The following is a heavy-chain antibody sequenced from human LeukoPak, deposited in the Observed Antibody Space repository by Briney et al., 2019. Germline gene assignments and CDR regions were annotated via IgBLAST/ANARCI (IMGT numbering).Heavy chain of an antibody. CDR2: INPNSGDT. V-gene: IGHV1-2*02. CDR1: GYTFTVYY. CDR3: ASGSAVGATRMIYYFDY. Sequence: GASVKVSCKAFGYTFTVYYIHWVRKAPGQGLEWMGWINPNSGDTKSAQRFQGRVTMARDTSISTAYMELSRLRSDDTAVYYCASGSAVGATRMIYYFDYWGQGTLVSVSS. D-gene: IGHD1-26*01. J-gene: IGHJ4*02.